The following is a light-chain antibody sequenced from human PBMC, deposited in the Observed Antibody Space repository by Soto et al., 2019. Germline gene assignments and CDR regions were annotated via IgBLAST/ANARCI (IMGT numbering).Light chain of an antibody. CDR3: QNSCGFT. V-gene: IGKV3-11*01. CDR2: DAS. J-gene: IGKJ3*01. CDR1: QSISTY. Sequence: ETVLTQSPATLSLSPGERATLSCRASQSISTYLAWYQQKPGQAPRLLLHDASHRATGIPARFSGSGSGTDFTLTISRPEPEDYAVYYCQNSCGFTFGRGTKVFIK.